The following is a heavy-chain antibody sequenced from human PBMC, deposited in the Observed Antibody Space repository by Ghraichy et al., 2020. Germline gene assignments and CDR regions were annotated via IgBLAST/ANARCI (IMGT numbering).Heavy chain of an antibody. V-gene: IGHV3-23*01. J-gene: IGHJ2*01. CDR2: ISGSGGSI. CDR3: AKGKGSGSYVNWSFNI. D-gene: IGHD1-26*01. CDR1: GLTFSNFA. Sequence: GVLRLSCAVSGLTFSNFAMAWVRQAPGKGLEWVSTISGSGGSIWYADSGKGRFIISRDNSRSTFYLQMNSLRAEDTAVYYCAKGKGSGSYVNWSFNIWGRGTPVTVSP.